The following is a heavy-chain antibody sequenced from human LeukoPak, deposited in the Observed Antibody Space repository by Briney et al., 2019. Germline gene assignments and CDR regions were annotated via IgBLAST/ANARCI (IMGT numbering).Heavy chain of an antibody. D-gene: IGHD3-9*01. CDR1: GYTFTRYG. J-gene: IGHJ3*02. CDR2: ISGYNGNT. Sequence: PRASVKVSCKASGYTFTRYGISWVRQAPGQGLEWMGWISGYNGNTNYAQKFQGRVTMTRDTSTSTVYMELSSLRSEDTAVYYCARDPEDPYDILTGRINDAFDIWGQGTMVTVSS. CDR3: ARDPEDPYDILTGRINDAFDI. V-gene: IGHV1-18*01.